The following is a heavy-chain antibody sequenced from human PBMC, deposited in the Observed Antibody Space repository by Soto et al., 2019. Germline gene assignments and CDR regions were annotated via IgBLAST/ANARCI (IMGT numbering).Heavy chain of an antibody. CDR3: ARQGCYSTKTYPPTDY. Sequence: SETLSLTCTVSGGSISSSDYYWGWIRQPPGKGLEWIGSIYYTGNTYYNPSLKSRVTISVDTSRNQFSLKLNSVTAADTAVYYCARQGCYSTKTYPPTDYWGQGTLVTVSS. CDR2: IYYTGNT. CDR1: GGSISSSDYY. D-gene: IGHD2-8*01. V-gene: IGHV4-39*01. J-gene: IGHJ4*02.